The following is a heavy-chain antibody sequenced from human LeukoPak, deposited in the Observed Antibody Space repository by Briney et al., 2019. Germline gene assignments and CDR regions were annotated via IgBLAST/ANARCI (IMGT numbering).Heavy chain of an antibody. V-gene: IGHV1-3*01. J-gene: IGHJ4*02. CDR1: GYTFNIFA. D-gene: IGHD3-22*01. CDR2: IHSGNGNT. CDR3: ARAAYHDSSGYRDYYFDY. Sequence: GASVKVSCKASGYTFNIFAMHWVRQAPGQRLEWMGWIHSGNGNTEYSQKFQGRVTITRDTSASTAYMELSSLRSEDTAVYYCARAAYHDSSGYRDYYFDYWGQGTLVTVSS.